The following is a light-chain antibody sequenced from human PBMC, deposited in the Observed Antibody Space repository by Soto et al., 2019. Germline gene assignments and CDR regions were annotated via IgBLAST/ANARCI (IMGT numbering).Light chain of an antibody. CDR1: QSVSSSF. J-gene: IGKJ2*01. CDR2: GAS. Sequence: EIVLTQSPGALSLSPGERATLSCRASQSVSSSFLAWYQQKPGQAPRLLIYGASSRATGTPDRFSGSGSGTDFTLVISRLEPEDFAVYYCQQYGSSSMYTFGQGTKLEIK. CDR3: QQYGSSSMYT. V-gene: IGKV3-20*01.